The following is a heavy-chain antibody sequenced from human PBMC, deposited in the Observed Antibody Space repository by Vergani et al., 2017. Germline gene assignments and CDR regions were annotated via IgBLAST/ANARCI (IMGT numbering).Heavy chain of an antibody. V-gene: IGHV4-39*01. CDR3: ARFGDYVWGSYRHLDY. J-gene: IGHJ4*02. CDR2: IYYSGST. CDR1: GGSISSSSYY. Sequence: QLQLQESGPGLVKPSETLSLTCTVSGGSISSSSYYWGWIRQPPGKGLEWIGSIYYSGSTYYNPSLKSRVTISVDTSKNQFSLKLSSVTAADTAVYYGARFGDYVWGSYRHLDYWGQGTLVTVSS. D-gene: IGHD3-16*02.